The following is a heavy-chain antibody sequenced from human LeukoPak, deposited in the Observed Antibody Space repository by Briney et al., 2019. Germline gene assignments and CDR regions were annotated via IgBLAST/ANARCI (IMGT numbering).Heavy chain of an antibody. CDR2: INHRGTT. J-gene: IGHJ3*01. CDR3: AKDRSGSYYTFDV. V-gene: IGHV4-59*01. CDR1: GGSISSYL. Sequence: SETLSLTCAVSGGSISSYLWSWVRQPPGKGLEWIGYINHRGTTKSNPSLKSRVTMSLDASKSQVSLILNSVTAADTAIYYCAKDRSGSYYTFDVWGQGTVVTVSS. D-gene: IGHD1-26*01.